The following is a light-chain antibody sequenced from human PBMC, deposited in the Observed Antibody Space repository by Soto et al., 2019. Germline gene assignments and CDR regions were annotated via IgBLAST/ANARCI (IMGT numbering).Light chain of an antibody. CDR3: SSYTSSILV. Sequence: QSVLTQPASVSGSPGQSIPISCTGTTSDVGGYNYVSWYPPYPGKAPKLMIYEVSNRPSGVSNRFSGSKSGNTASLTISGLQAEDEADYYCSSYTSSILVFGGGTKVTVL. CDR1: TSDVGGYNY. V-gene: IGLV2-14*01. CDR2: EVS. J-gene: IGLJ3*02.